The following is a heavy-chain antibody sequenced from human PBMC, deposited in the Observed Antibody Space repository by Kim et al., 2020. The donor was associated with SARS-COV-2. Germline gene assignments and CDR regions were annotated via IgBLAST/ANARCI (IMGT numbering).Heavy chain of an antibody. J-gene: IGHJ4*02. V-gene: IGHV5-51*01. CDR3: ARQTSLDY. Sequence: DSETRYSPSVQGQVTISADKSITTAYLQWSSLKASDTAMYYCARQTSLDYWGQGTLVTVSS. CDR2: DSET.